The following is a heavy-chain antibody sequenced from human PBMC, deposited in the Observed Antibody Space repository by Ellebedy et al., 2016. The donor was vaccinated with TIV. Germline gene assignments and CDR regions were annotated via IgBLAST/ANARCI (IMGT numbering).Heavy chain of an antibody. J-gene: IGHJ4*02. V-gene: IGHV5-51*01. CDR1: GYIFTSFW. D-gene: IGHD1-1*01. Sequence: GESLKISXKGSGYIFTSFWIAWVRQVPGEGLEWMGIIYPGDSETRYSPSFQGQVTISADKSISTAYLQWSSLRASDTAMYYCARQPNDGYYFDYWGQGTLVTVSS. CDR2: IYPGDSET. CDR3: ARQPNDGYYFDY.